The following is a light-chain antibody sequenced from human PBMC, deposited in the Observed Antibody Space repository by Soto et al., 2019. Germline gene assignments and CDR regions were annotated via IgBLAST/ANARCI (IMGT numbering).Light chain of an antibody. CDR2: EVT. J-gene: IGLJ2*01. CDR1: SSDVGGYNY. CDR3: SSNAGSIVI. Sequence: QSVLTQPPSASGSPGQSVTISCTGTSSDVGGYNYVSWYQQHPGKTPKLMIYEVTKRPSGVPDRFSGSKSGNTASLTVSGLQAEDEADYYSSSNAGSIVIFGGGTKLTVL. V-gene: IGLV2-8*01.